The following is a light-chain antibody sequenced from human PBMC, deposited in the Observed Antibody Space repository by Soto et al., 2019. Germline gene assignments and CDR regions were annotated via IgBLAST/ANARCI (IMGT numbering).Light chain of an antibody. J-gene: IGKJ1*01. CDR3: QQYSKWPPWT. V-gene: IGKV3-15*01. Sequence: EIVMTQSPATLAGSPGETVTLSCRASQSLSGNLAWYQQKPGQAPRLLIFRASTRATGVPARFSGRGSVTECTLTISGLQSEDFPVYYCQQYSKWPPWTFGPGTKVEIK. CDR2: RAS. CDR1: QSLSGN.